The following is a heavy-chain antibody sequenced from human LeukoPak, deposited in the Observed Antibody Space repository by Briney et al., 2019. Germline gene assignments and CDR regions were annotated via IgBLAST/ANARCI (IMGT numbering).Heavy chain of an antibody. D-gene: IGHD6-13*01. V-gene: IGHV4-30-4*01. CDR1: GGSISSGDYY. Sequence: PSETLSLTCTVSGGSISSGDYYWSWFRQPPGKGLEWIGYIYYSGSTYYNPSLKSRVTISVDTSKNQFSLKLSSVTAADTAVYYCARSSGEEPYSSSWTSFDPWGQGTLVTVSS. CDR2: IYYSGST. J-gene: IGHJ5*02. CDR3: ARSSGEEPYSSSWTSFDP.